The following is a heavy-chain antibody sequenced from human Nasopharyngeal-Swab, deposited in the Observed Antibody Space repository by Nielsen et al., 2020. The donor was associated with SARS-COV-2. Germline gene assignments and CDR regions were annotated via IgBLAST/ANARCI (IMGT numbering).Heavy chain of an antibody. V-gene: IGHV4-59*01. CDR2: IHYSGST. D-gene: IGHD6-13*01. CDR1: GGSISSYY. J-gene: IGHJ6*03. CDR3: ARGPDAAGTYYYYYYYMDV. Sequence: SETLSLTCTVSGGSISSYYWSWIRQPPGKGLEWIGYIHYSGSTNYNPSLKSRVTISVDTSKNQFSLKLSSVTAADTAVYYCARGPDAAGTYYYYYYYMDVWGKGTTVTVSS.